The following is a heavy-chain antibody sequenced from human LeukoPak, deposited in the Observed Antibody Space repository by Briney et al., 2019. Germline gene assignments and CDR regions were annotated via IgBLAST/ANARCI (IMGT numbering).Heavy chain of an antibody. J-gene: IGHJ3*02. CDR2: IYPGDSDS. D-gene: IGHD5-24*01. V-gene: IGHV5-51*01. CDR1: GSSFTSYW. CDR3: ATRNQGRDGYKSAFDI. Sequence: GESLKISRKGSGSSFTSYWSGWVRQMPGKGLEWMGIIYPGDSDSRYSPSFQGQVTISADKSISTAYLQWSSLKASDTAMYYCATRNQGRDGYKSAFDIWGQGTMVTVCS.